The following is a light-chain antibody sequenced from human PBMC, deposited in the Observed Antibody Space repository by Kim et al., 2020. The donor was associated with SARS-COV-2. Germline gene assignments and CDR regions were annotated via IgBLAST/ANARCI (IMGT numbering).Light chain of an antibody. CDR2: KAS. CDR1: QSISRW. V-gene: IGKV1-5*03. J-gene: IGKJ1*01. Sequence: PSTLSASVGDKVTITCRASQSISRWLVWYQQKPGKAPKVLIYKASTLQSGVPSRFSGSGSGTEFTLTISSLQPDDFATYYCQQYDTYWTFGQGTKVDIK. CDR3: QQYDTYWT.